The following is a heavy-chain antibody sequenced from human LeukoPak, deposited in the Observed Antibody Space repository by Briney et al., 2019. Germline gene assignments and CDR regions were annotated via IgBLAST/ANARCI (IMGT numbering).Heavy chain of an antibody. D-gene: IGHD3-10*01. CDR1: GGSFSGYY. V-gene: IGHV4-34*01. CDR2: INHSGST. Sequence: SETLSLTCAVHGGSFSGYYWSWIRQPPGKGLEWIGEINHSGSTNYNPSLKSRVTISVDTSKNQFSLKLSSVTAADTAVYYCARGGGPRGRYFDYWGQGTLVTVSS. CDR3: ARGGGPRGRYFDY. J-gene: IGHJ4*02.